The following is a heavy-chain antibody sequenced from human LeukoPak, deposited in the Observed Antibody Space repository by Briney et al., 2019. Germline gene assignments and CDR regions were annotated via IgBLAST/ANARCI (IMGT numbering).Heavy chain of an antibody. J-gene: IGHJ4*02. D-gene: IGHD2-15*01. V-gene: IGHV3-74*03. CDR3: ARDNVVAASIDY. CDR2: INTDGSST. Sequence: GGSLRLSCAASGFTFSTYWMHWVRQAPGKGLVWVSRINTDGSSTTYADSVKGRFTISRDNTKNTLYLQMNSLRAEDTAIYYCARDNVVAASIDYWGQGTLVTVSS. CDR1: GFTFSTYW.